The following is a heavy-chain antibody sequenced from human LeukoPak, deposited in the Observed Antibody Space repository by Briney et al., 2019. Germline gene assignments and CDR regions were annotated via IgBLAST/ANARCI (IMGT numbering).Heavy chain of an antibody. CDR3: AKVSASIVGARGWFDP. CDR2: IRYDGSNK. J-gene: IGHJ5*02. CDR1: GFTFSSYG. V-gene: IGHV3-30*02. D-gene: IGHD1-26*01. Sequence: GGSLRLSCAASGFTFSSYGMHWVRQAPGKGLEWVAFIRYDGSNKYYADSVKGRFTISRDNSKNTLYLQMNSLRAEDTAVYYCAKVSASIVGARGWFDPWGQGTLVTVSS.